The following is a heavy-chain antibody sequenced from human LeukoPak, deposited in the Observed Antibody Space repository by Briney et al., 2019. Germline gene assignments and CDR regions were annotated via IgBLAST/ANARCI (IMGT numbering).Heavy chain of an antibody. CDR2: INHSGST. Sequence: SETLSLTCAVYGGSFSGYYWSWIRQPPGKGLEWIGEINHSGSTNYNPSLKSRVTISVDTSKNQFSLKLSSVTAADTAVYYCARGRYYYGSGNYRFDPWGQGTLVTASS. J-gene: IGHJ5*02. D-gene: IGHD3-10*01. V-gene: IGHV4-34*01. CDR1: GGSFSGYY. CDR3: ARGRYYYGSGNYRFDP.